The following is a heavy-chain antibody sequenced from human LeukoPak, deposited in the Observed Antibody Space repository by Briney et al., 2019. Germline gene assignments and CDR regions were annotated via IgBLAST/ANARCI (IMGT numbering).Heavy chain of an antibody. J-gene: IGHJ5*01. Sequence: APLKVSCKASGYTFNHYDISWLRQATGQRPEWLGWVNPTSGNTVYAQRFQDRVTMSRNNSSSTAYMELNSLKSGDTAVYYCARGRTNYHPGDNYNCFGSWGQVTLVTVSS. D-gene: IGHD2-8*01. CDR3: ARGRTNYHPGDNYNCFGS. V-gene: IGHV1-8*01. CDR1: GYTFNHYD. CDR2: VNPTSGNT.